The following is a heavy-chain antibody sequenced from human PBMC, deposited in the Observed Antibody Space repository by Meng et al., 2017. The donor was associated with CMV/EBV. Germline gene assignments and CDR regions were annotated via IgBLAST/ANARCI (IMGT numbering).Heavy chain of an antibody. CDR2: IYYSGST. D-gene: IGHD2-15*01. CDR3: ARVYCSGGSCYGNWFDP. J-gene: IGHJ5*02. V-gene: IGHV4-30-4*08. CDR1: GGSISSGDYY. Sequence: QVQLQESGPGLVKPSQPLSLPCPFSGGSISSGDYYWSWIRQPPGKGLEWIGYIYYSGSTYYNPSLKSRVTISVDTSKNQFSLKLSSVTAADTAVYYCARVYCSGGSCYGNWFDPWGQGTLVTVSS.